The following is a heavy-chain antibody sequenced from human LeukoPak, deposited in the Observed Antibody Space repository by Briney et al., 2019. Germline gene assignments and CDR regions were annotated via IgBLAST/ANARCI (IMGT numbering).Heavy chain of an antibody. D-gene: IGHD6-6*01. J-gene: IGHJ4*02. CDR3: AKARYSSSSGIDY. CDR2: VSGSGGST. Sequence: GGSLRLSCAASGFTFSSYAMSWVRQAPGKGLEWVSAVSGSGGSTYYADSVKGRFTISRDNSKNTLYLQMNSLRAEDTAVYYCAKARYSSSSGIDYWGQGTLVTVSS. V-gene: IGHV3-23*01. CDR1: GFTFSSYA.